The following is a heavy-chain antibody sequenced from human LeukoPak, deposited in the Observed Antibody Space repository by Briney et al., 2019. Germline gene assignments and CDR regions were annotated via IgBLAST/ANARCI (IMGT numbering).Heavy chain of an antibody. CDR1: GVSFSGYY. Sequence: SETLSLTCAVYGVSFSGYYWSWIRQPPGKGLEWIGYIYYSGSTNYNPSLKSRGTISVDTSKNQFSLKLSSVTAADTAVYYCARDRVAAASLDYWGQGTLVTVSS. J-gene: IGHJ4*02. CDR3: ARDRVAAASLDY. D-gene: IGHD6-13*01. V-gene: IGHV4-59*01. CDR2: IYYSGST.